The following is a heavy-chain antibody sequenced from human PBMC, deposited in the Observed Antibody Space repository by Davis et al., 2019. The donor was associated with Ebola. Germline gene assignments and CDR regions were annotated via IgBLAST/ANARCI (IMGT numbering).Heavy chain of an antibody. CDR2: MSGSGGST. J-gene: IGHJ6*03. CDR3: AKDGGGSGWYGNYYYYHYMDV. D-gene: IGHD6-19*01. Sequence: PGGSLRLSCAASGLTFSSFAMSWVRQAPGKGLEWVSGMSGSGGSTNYADAVKGRFTISRDNSKNTLYLQMNSLRAEDTAVYYCAKDGGGSGWYGNYYYYHYMDVWGKGTTVTVSS. V-gene: IGHV3-23*01. CDR1: GLTFSSFA.